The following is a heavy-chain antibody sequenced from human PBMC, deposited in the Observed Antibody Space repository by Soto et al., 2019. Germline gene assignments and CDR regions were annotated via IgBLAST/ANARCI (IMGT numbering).Heavy chain of an antibody. CDR3: VRAGTGYQLDQ. CDR1: GGYIRSYY. Sequence: PSETQSLTCTVSGGYIRSYYWSWIRQPPGKGLEWIGYIYYSGSTNYNPSLKSRVTISVDTSKNQFSLKLSSVTAADTAMYYCVRAGTGYQLDQWGQGTQVTVSS. J-gene: IGHJ4*02. V-gene: IGHV4-59*08. CDR2: IYYSGST. D-gene: IGHD3-9*01.